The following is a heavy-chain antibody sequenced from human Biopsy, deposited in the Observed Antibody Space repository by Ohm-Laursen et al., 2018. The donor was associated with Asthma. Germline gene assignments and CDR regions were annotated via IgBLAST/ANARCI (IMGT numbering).Heavy chain of an antibody. V-gene: IGHV2-5*02. CDR3: VHTLVGLKAFDF. D-gene: IGHD1-26*01. J-gene: IGHJ4*02. Sequence: ATQTLTLTCTVSGFSLGTLGVGVGWFRQPPGKALEGLAHIFWDDDNRYSSSLKCRLTITRDPPKDQVVRTMTNMGPVDTGTYYGVHTLVGLKAFDFWGQGTLVTVSS. CDR2: IFWDDDN. CDR1: GFSLGTLGVG.